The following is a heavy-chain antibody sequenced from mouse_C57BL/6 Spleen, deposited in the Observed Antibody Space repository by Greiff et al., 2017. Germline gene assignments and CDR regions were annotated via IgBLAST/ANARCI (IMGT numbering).Heavy chain of an antibody. CDR2: FYPGSGSI. J-gene: IGHJ1*03. Sequence: VQLQESGAEPGKPGASVKISCKASGYAFSRYSMNWVKQRSGKGLVWIGRFYPGSGSIKYNEKFKDKATLTADKASSTVYMELSRLTSEDSAVYFCARHEEGPWYFDVWGTGTTVTVSS. CDR1: GYAFSRYS. V-gene: IGHV1-62-2*01. CDR3: ARHEEGPWYFDV.